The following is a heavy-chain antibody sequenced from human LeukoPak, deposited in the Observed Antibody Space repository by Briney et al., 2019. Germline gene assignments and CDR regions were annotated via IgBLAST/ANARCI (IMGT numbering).Heavy chain of an antibody. V-gene: IGHV3-30*18. D-gene: IGHD2-15*01. J-gene: IGHJ4*02. CDR2: ISYDGSNK. CDR3: AKDLPGGEDHGY. Sequence: PGGSLRLSCAASGFTFSSYGMHWVRQAPGKGLERVAVISYDGSNKYYADSVKGRFTISRDNSKNTLYLQMNSLRAEDTAVYYCAKDLPGGEDHGYWGQGTLVTVSS. CDR1: GFTFSSYG.